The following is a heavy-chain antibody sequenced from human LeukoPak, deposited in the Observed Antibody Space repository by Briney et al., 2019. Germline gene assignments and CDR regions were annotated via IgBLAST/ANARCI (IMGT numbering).Heavy chain of an antibody. V-gene: IGHV3-7*01. J-gene: IGHJ3*02. CDR1: GFTFSSYW. D-gene: IGHD3-22*01. Sequence: GGSLRLACAASGFTFSSYWMSWVGQAPGKGLEWVANIKQDGSEKYYVDSVKGRFTISRDNAKNSLYLQMNSLRAEDTAVYYCAKDSEVDSSPDIWGQGTMVTVSS. CDR2: IKQDGSEK. CDR3: AKDSEVDSSPDI.